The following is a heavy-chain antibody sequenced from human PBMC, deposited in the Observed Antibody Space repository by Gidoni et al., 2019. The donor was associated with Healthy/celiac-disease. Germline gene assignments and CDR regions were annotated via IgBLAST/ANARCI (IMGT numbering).Heavy chain of an antibody. D-gene: IGHD6-19*01. J-gene: IGHJ4*02. CDR2: IYHSGST. CDR1: GGSIRSSNW. V-gene: IGHV4-4*02. Sequence: QVQLQESGPGLVKPSGTLSLTCAVSGGSIRSSNWWSWVRQPPGKGLEWIGEIYHSGSTNYNPSLKSRVTISVDKSKNQFSLKLSSVTAADTAVYYCGQAVYSSGWYPFDYWGQGTLVTVSS. CDR3: GQAVYSSGWYPFDY.